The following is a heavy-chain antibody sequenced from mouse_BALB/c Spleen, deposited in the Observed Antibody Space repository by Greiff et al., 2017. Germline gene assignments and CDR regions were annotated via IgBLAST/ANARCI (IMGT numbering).Heavy chain of an antibody. J-gene: IGHJ1*01. CDR3: ARDGSSPYWYFDV. V-gene: IGHV2-9*02. Sequence: VQVVESGPGLVAPSQSLSITCTVSGFSLTSYGVHWVRQPPGKGLEWLGVIWAGGSTNYNSALMSRLSISKDNSKSQVFLKMNSLQTDDTAMYYCARDGSSPYWYFDVWGAGTTVTVSS. D-gene: IGHD1-1*01. CDR1: GFSLTSYG. CDR2: IWAGGST.